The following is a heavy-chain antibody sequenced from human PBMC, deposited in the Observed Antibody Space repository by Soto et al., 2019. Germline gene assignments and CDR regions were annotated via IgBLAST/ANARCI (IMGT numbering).Heavy chain of an antibody. J-gene: IGHJ3*02. V-gene: IGHV3-7*01. D-gene: IGHD3-16*02. Sequence: EVQLVESGGGLVQPGGSLRLSCAASGFTFSSYWMSWVRQAPGKGLEWVANIKQDGSEKYYVDSVKGRFTSSRDNAKNSLYLQMNSLRDEETAVYYCARLMAVHLGEFSLRWAFDIWGQGTMVTVSS. CDR3: ARLMAVHLGEFSLRWAFDI. CDR2: IKQDGSEK. CDR1: GFTFSSYW.